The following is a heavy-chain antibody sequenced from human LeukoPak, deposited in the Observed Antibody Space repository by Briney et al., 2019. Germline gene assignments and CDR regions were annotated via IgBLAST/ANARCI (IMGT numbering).Heavy chain of an antibody. CDR1: GYTFTSYS. Sequence: PGGSLRLSCAASGYTFTSYSMNWVRQAPGNGLQWVSSISGSGVSTFYADSVKGRLIISRDNSKNTLYLQMNSLRAEDTAIYYCAKVRQWPYWYFDLWGRGTLVTVSS. CDR3: AKVRQWPYWYFDL. D-gene: IGHD6-19*01. J-gene: IGHJ2*01. V-gene: IGHV3-23*01. CDR2: ISGSGVST.